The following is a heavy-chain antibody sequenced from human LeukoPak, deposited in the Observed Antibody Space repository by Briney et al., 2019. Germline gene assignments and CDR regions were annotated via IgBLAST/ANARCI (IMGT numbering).Heavy chain of an antibody. V-gene: IGHV3-21*01. D-gene: IGHD1-26*01. CDR3: ARDSVGASHFDY. J-gene: IGHJ4*02. Sequence: GGSLRLSCAASGFTFSSYAMSWVRQAPGKGLEWVSSISSSSSYIYYADSVKGRFTISRDNAKNSLYLQMNSLRAEDTAVYYCARDSVGASHFDYWGQGTLVTVSS. CDR2: ISSSSSYI. CDR1: GFTFSSYA.